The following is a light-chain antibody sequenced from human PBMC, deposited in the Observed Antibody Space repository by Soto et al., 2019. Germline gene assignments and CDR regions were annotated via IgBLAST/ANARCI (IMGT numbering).Light chain of an antibody. J-gene: IGKJ3*01. CDR1: QTISSW. V-gene: IGKV1-5*01. CDR2: AAS. CDR3: QQFNSYPRT. Sequence: DIQMTQSPSTLSGSVGDRFTITCRASQTISSWLAWYQQKPGKAPNLLIYAASTLQSGVPSRFSGSGSGTDFTLTISSLQPEDFATYYCQQFNSYPRTFGPGTKVDIK.